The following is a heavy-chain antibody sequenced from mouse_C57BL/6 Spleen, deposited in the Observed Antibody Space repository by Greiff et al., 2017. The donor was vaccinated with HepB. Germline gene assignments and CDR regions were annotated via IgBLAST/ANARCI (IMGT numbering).Heavy chain of an antibody. J-gene: IGHJ3*01. Sequence: EVMLVESGGGLVQPKGSLKLSCAASGFSFNTYAMNWVRQAPGKGLEWVARIRSKSNNYATYYADSVKDRFTISRDDSESMLYLQMNNLKTEDTAMYYCVRHGGDYDDLAWFAYWGQGTLVTVSA. D-gene: IGHD2-13*01. V-gene: IGHV10-1*01. CDR1: GFSFNTYA. CDR2: IRSKSNNYAT. CDR3: VRHGGDYDDLAWFAY.